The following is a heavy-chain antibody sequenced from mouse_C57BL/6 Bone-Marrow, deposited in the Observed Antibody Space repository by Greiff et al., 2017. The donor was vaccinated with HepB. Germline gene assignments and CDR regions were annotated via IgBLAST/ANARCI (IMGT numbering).Heavy chain of an antibody. CDR2: INPSSGYT. CDR3: ASQGYYGSSYYYFDD. Sequence: VQLQQSGAELARPGASVKMSCKASGYTFTSYTMHWVKQRPGQGLEWIGYINPSSGYTKYNQKFKDKATLTADKSSSTAYMQLSSLTSEDSAVYYCASQGYYGSSYYYFDDWGQGTTLTVSS. J-gene: IGHJ2*01. CDR1: GYTFTSYT. V-gene: IGHV1-4*01. D-gene: IGHD1-1*01.